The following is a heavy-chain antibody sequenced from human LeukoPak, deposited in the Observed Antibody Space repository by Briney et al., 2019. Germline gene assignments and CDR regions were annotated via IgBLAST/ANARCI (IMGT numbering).Heavy chain of an antibody. CDR1: GGSISSGDYY. V-gene: IGHV4-30-4*08. Sequence: SETLSLTCTVSGGSISSGDYYWSWIRQPPGKGLEWIGYIYYSGSTYYNPSLKSRVTISVDTPKNQFSLKLSSVTAADTAVYYCARDFTDSGSSLVYYYYYYMDVWGKGTTVTVSS. CDR3: ARDFTDSGSSLVYYYYYYMDV. D-gene: IGHD1-26*01. CDR2: IYYSGST. J-gene: IGHJ6*03.